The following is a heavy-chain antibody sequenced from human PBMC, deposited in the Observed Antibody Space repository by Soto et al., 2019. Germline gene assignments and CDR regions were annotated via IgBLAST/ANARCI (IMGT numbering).Heavy chain of an antibody. CDR3: ARREKPLPALIIMHCHTET. CDR1: GGNYSSYA. V-gene: IGHV1-69*13. J-gene: IGHJ6*02. Sequence: ASARVSCKASGGNYSSYAISWVRQAPGQGLEWMGGIIPIFGTSNYEQKFQGRVTITADESTSTAYMELSSLRSEDTAVYYCARREKPLPALIIMHCHTETWGQGNTVTISS. CDR2: IIPIFGTS. D-gene: IGHD4-17*01.